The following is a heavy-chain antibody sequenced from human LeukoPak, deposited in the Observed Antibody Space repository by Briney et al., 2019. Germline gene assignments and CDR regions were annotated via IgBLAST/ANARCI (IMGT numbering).Heavy chain of an antibody. Sequence: GGSLRLSCAASGFTFSNYWMHWVRQAPGKGLVWVSRINSGGTSTSYADSVKGRFTISRDNAKNTLYLQMSSLRADDTAVYYCATNMYYDFWSGYYNDYWGQGTLVTVSS. J-gene: IGHJ4*02. CDR3: ATNMYYDFWSGYYNDY. CDR2: INSGGTST. D-gene: IGHD3-3*01. V-gene: IGHV3-74*01. CDR1: GFTFSNYW.